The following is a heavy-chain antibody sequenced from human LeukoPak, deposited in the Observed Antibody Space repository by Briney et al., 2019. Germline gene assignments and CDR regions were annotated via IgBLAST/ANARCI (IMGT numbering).Heavy chain of an antibody. CDR1: GYTFTSYD. J-gene: IGHJ4*02. D-gene: IGHD3-16*01. Sequence: ASVKVFCKASGYTFTSYDINWVRQATGQGLEWMGWMNPNSGNTGYAQKFQGRVTMTRNTSISTAYMELSSLRSEDTAVYYCARGEWGSGSSPFDYWGQGTLVTVSS. CDR3: ARGEWGSGSSPFDY. CDR2: MNPNSGNT. V-gene: IGHV1-8*01.